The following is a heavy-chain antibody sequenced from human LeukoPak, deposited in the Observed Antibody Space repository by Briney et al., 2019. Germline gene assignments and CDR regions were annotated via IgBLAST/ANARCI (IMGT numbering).Heavy chain of an antibody. CDR2: IKEDGSEK. J-gene: IGHJ4*02. Sequence: GGSLRLSCAASGFTFNNNWMIWVRQAPGKGLEWVADIKEDGSEKYYVDSVKGRFTISIDNAKNSLYLQMNSLSAEDTAVYYCARGGTQSPTDWGPGTLVTVSS. CDR1: GFTFNNNW. CDR3: ARGGTQSPTD. V-gene: IGHV3-7*01.